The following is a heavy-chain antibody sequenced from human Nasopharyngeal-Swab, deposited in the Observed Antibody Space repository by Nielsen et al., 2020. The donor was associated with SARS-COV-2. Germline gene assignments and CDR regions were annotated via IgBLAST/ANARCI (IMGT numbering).Heavy chain of an antibody. CDR3: ASQLGHPDS. V-gene: IGHV3-74*01. CDR2: ISEDGSIT. J-gene: IGHJ4*02. CDR1: GFTFSSHW. Sequence: GGSLRLSCAASGFTFSSHWMHWVRQAPGKGLVWVSRISEDGSITTYADSVKGRFTISRDNAKNTLFLQMHILRADDTAIYYCASQLGHPDSWGQGTLVTVSS. D-gene: IGHD2-2*01.